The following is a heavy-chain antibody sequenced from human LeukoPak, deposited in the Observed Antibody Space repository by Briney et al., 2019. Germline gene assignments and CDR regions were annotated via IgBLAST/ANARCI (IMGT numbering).Heavy chain of an antibody. CDR1: GFTFSSYE. CDR2: ISDSGKTK. J-gene: IGHJ6*03. CDR3: AELGITMIGGV. Sequence: GGSLRLSCAASGFTFSSYEMNWVRQAPGKGLEWVSYISDSGKTKYYADSVKGRFTISRDNAKNSLYLQMNSLRAEDTAVYYCAELGITMIGGVWGKGTTVTISS. V-gene: IGHV3-48*03. D-gene: IGHD3-10*02.